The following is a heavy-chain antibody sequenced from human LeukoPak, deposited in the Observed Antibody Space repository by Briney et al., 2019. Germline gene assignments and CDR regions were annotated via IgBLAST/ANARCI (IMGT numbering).Heavy chain of an antibody. V-gene: IGHV3-49*04. D-gene: IGHD3-22*01. CDR3: ARSGPHYHDSSTYDY. CDR1: GFTFGDYG. CDR2: IRIQGYGGTT. Sequence: PGRSLRLYCSAYGFTFGDYGLTWVRQAPGKGLEWICFIRIQGYGGTTEYAASVKGRFTVSRDDFKSIAYLQMNSLKTEDTAVYYCARSGPHYHDSSTYDYWGQGALVTVSS. J-gene: IGHJ4*02.